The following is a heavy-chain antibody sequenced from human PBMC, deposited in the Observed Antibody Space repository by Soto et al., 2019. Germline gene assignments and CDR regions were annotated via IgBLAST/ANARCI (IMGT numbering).Heavy chain of an antibody. J-gene: IGHJ4*02. CDR2: MSGSSSTT. V-gene: IGHV3-23*01. CDR3: AKNQERELPRVIDF. CDR1: GFTFYNYA. D-gene: IGHD1-7*01. Sequence: PGGSLRLSCVASGFTFYNYAMSWVRQAPGGGLEWVSSMSGSSSTTYYADSVRGRFTISRDRSKNTLYIQMSSLRAEDTALYYCAKNQERELPRVIDFWGQGTLVTVSS.